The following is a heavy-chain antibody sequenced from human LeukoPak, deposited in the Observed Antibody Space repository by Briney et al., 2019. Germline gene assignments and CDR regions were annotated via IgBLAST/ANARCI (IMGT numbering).Heavy chain of an antibody. CDR3: ARDVDTAMAPFDY. CDR1: GYTFTSYG. CDR2: INPSGGST. Sequence: GASVKVSCKASGYTFTSYGISWVRQAPGQGLEWMGIINPSGGSTSYAQKFQGRVTMTRDTSTSTVYMELSSLGSEDTAVYYCARDVDTAMAPFDYWGQGTLVTVSS. D-gene: IGHD5-18*01. V-gene: IGHV1-46*01. J-gene: IGHJ4*02.